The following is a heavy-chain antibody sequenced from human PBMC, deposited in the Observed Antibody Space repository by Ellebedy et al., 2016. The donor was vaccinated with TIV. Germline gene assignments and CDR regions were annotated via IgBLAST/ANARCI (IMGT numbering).Heavy chain of an antibody. CDR1: GGTFSSYA. Sequence: SVKVSCXASGGTFSSYAISWVRQAPGQGLEWMGGIIPIFGTANYAQKFQGRVTITADESTSTAYMELSSLRSEDTAVYYCARDHQLLSPGGGYYYYMDVWGKGTTVTVSS. CDR2: IIPIFGTA. CDR3: ARDHQLLSPGGGYYYYMDV. V-gene: IGHV1-69*13. J-gene: IGHJ6*03. D-gene: IGHD2-2*01.